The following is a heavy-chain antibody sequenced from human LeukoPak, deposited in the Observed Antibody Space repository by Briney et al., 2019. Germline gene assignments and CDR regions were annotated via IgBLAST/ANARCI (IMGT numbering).Heavy chain of an antibody. J-gene: IGHJ4*02. D-gene: IGHD5/OR15-5a*01. CDR1: GFSLSSSGMC. Sequence: SGPALVKPTQTLTLTCTFSGFSLSSSGMCVSWIRQPPGKALEWLARIDWDDDKYYSTSLKTRLTISKDTSKNQVVLTMTNMDPGDTATYFCARLISVANLNFDYWGQGNLVTGPS. CDR3: ARLISVANLNFDY. CDR2: IDWDDDK. V-gene: IGHV2-70*11.